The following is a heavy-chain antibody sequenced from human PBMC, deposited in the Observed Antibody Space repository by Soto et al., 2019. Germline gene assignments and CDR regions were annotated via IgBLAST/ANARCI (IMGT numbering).Heavy chain of an antibody. D-gene: IGHD2-15*01. J-gene: IGHJ4*02. Sequence: PGGSLRLSCTASGFTFSNYAMSWVRQAPGKGLEWVSTFSSGGGGTYYADSVKGRFTISRDNSKNTLSLQMNSLRAEDTAVYYCTKANRYCSGANCFTSDYWGLGPLVTVSS. CDR2: FSSGGGGT. CDR1: GFTFSNYA. CDR3: TKANRYCSGANCFTSDY. V-gene: IGHV3-23*01.